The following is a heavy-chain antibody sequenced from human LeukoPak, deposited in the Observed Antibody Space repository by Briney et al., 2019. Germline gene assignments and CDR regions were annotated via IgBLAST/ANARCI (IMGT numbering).Heavy chain of an antibody. Sequence: SVKVSCKASGGTFSSYAISWVRQAPGQGLEWMGGIIPIFGTANYAQKFQGRVTITTDESTSTAYMELSSLRSEDTAVYYCARQPEERPGYYYYRDVWGKGTTVTVSS. V-gene: IGHV1-69*05. CDR3: ARQPEERPGYYYYRDV. J-gene: IGHJ6*03. CDR2: IIPIFGTA. D-gene: IGHD5-24*01. CDR1: GGTFSSYA.